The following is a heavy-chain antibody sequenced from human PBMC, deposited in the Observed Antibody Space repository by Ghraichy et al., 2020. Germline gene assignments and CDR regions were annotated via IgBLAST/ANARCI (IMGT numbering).Heavy chain of an antibody. D-gene: IGHD5-18*01. V-gene: IGHV3-30*04. Sequence: GESLNISCAASGFTFSSYAMHWVRQAPGKGLEWVAVISYDGSNKYYADSVKGRFTISRDNSKNTLYLQMNSLRAEDTAVYYCARDPKRIQLWLHSRFDPWGQGTLVTVSS. CDR3: ARDPKRIQLWLHSRFDP. CDR1: GFTFSSYA. J-gene: IGHJ5*02. CDR2: ISYDGSNK.